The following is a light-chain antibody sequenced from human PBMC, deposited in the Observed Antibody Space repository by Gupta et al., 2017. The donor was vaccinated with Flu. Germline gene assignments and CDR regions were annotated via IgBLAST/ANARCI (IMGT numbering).Light chain of an antibody. CDR1: SGHSSYA. J-gene: IGLJ2*01. V-gene: IGLV4-69*01. CDR2: LNSDGSH. CDR3: QTWGTGIVV. Sequence: LVLTQSPSAPASLGTSVKLTCTLSSGHSSYAIAWHQQQPEKGPRYLMKLNSDGSHSKGDGIPDRFSGSSSGAERYLTISSLQSEDEADYYCQTWGTGIVVFGGGTKLTVL.